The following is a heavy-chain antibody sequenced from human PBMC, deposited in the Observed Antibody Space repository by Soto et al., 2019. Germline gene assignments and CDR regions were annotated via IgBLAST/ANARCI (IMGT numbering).Heavy chain of an antibody. D-gene: IGHD2-15*01. J-gene: IGHJ6*02. CDR2: IKTRSEGEAT. CDR3: TTGSVAGV. CDR1: DFSISNAW. V-gene: IGHV3-15*07. Sequence: EVQLVESGGGLVQPGGSLRLSCAASDFSISNAWMNWVRQAPGKGLEWVGRIKTRSEGEATDYAAPLKDRFTISRDDSKNTLFLQMNSLKTEDTAVYYCTTGSVAGVWGQGATVIVSS.